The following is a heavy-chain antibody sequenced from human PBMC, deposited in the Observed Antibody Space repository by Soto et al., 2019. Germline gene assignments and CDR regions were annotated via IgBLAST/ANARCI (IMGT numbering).Heavy chain of an antibody. V-gene: IGHV3-7*01. CDR3: AREYNWNDPQDYYYYMDV. J-gene: IGHJ6*03. Sequence: EVQLVESGGGLVQPGGSLRLSCAASGFTFSSYWMSWVGQAPGKGLEWVANIKQDGSEKYYVDSVKGRFTISRDNAKNSLYLQMNSLRAEDTAVYYCAREYNWNDPQDYYYYMDVWGKGTTVTVSS. CDR1: GFTFSSYW. CDR2: IKQDGSEK. D-gene: IGHD1-1*01.